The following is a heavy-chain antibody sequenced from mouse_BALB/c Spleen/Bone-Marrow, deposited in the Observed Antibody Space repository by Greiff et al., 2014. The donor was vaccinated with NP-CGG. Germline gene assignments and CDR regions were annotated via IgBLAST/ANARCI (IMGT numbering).Heavy chain of an antibody. J-gene: IGHJ4*01. CDR1: GFSLTNYG. D-gene: IGHD1-2*01. CDR3: ARITTATGAMDY. CDR2: IWADGST. V-gene: IGHV2-9*02. Sequence: QVQLKQSGPGLVAPSQSLSITCTVSGFSLTNYGVHWVRQPPGKGLEWLGVIWADGSTNCNSALMSRLSISKDNSKSQVFFKMNSLQTDDTAMYYCARITTATGAMDYWGQGTSVTVSS.